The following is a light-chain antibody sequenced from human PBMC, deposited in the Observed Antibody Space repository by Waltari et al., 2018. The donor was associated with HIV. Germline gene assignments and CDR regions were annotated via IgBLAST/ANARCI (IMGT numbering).Light chain of an antibody. CDR3: LLTYGEDVV. J-gene: IGLJ2*01. V-gene: IGLV7-46*01. CDR2: DSN. CDR1: TGVVTRGHC. Sequence: QPVVTQEPSLTVSPGETVILTCVSRTGVVTRGHCPYWFQVRPGHAPKTLIFDSNNRYSWTPARFAGSFVGGKAALTLTGAQPEDEANYYCLLTYGEDVVFGGGTKLTVL.